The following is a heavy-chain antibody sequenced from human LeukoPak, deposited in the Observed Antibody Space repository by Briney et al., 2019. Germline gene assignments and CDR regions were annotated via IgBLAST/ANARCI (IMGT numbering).Heavy chain of an antibody. Sequence: PGGSLRLSCAASGFTFSSYSMNWVRQAPGKGLEWVSSISSSSSYIYYADSVKGRFTISRDNAKNSLYLQMNSLRVEDTAVYYCAREYYGSGSYYLDYWGQGTLVTVSS. V-gene: IGHV3-21*01. CDR1: GFTFSSYS. CDR2: ISSSSSYI. CDR3: AREYYGSGSYYLDY. J-gene: IGHJ4*02. D-gene: IGHD3-10*01.